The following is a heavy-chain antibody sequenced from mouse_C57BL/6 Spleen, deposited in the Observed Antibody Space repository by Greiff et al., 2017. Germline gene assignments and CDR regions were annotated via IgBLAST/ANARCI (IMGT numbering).Heavy chain of an antibody. CDR3: ARDLYYSTTGGAMDY. J-gene: IGHJ4*01. Sequence: QVQLQQPGAELVMPGASVKLSCKASGYTFTSYWMHWVKQRPGQGLEWIGEIDPSDSYTNYNQKFKGKSTLTVDKSSSTAYMQLSSLTSEDSAVYYCARDLYYSTTGGAMDYWGQGTSVTVAS. D-gene: IGHD2-5*01. CDR1: GYTFTSYW. V-gene: IGHV1-69*01. CDR2: IDPSDSYT.